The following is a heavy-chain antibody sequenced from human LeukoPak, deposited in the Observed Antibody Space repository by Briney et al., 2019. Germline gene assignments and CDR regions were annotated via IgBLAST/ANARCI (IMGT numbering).Heavy chain of an antibody. CDR3: AKVIITGSFPDYFDN. CDR1: GFTFSSYA. D-gene: IGHD1-14*01. J-gene: IGHJ4*02. V-gene: IGHV3-23*01. Sequence: PGGSLRLSCATAGFTFSSYAMSWVRQAPGRGLEWISAIGGSGSRAGYTYYADSVEGRFTISRDNSKDTLYLQMNSLRAEDTAIYYCAKVIITGSFPDYFDNWGQGTLVTVSS. CDR2: IGGSGSRAGYT.